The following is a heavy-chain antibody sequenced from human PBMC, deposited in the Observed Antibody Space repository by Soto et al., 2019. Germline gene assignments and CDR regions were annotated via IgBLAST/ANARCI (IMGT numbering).Heavy chain of an antibody. Sequence: QPGGSLRLSCAASGFTFDDYTMHWVRQAPGKGLEWVSLISWDGGSAYYADSVKGRFTISRDNSKNSLYLQMNSLRTEDTALYYCAKPPDSLYDSSGSYAFDIWGQGTMVTVSS. CDR1: GFTFDDYT. D-gene: IGHD3-22*01. V-gene: IGHV3-43*01. CDR2: ISWDGGSA. J-gene: IGHJ3*02. CDR3: AKPPDSLYDSSGSYAFDI.